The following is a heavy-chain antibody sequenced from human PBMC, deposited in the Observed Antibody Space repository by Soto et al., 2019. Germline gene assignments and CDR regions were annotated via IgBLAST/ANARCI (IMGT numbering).Heavy chain of an antibody. Sequence: EVQLLESGGGLVQPGGSLRLSCAVFGFTFSTYAMIWVRQGPGKGLEWVSAISSSGRSTLYADSVKGRFTISSDESKDTLYLHMNSLRVEETAAYHCAKRLAESDSGYWGQGTLVTVS. CDR3: AKRLAESDSGY. CDR2: ISSSGRST. V-gene: IGHV3-23*01. J-gene: IGHJ1*01. CDR1: GFTFSTYA. D-gene: IGHD6-25*01.